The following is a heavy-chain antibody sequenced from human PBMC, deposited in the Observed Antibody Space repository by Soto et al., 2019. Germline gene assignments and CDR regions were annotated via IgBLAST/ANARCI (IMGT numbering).Heavy chain of an antibody. D-gene: IGHD1-26*01. CDR2: INHDGSEK. CDR3: ARDRAYYRY. J-gene: IGHJ4*02. V-gene: IGHV3-7*04. Sequence: DVQVVESGGGLVQPGGSLRLSCVTSGFTFSGFWMSWVRQAPGKGLEWVAYINHDGSEKYYVDSMEGRFTISRDNAKNSLYLQMNSLRDEDTAVYYCARDRAYYRYWGQGTLVTVSS. CDR1: GFTFSGFW.